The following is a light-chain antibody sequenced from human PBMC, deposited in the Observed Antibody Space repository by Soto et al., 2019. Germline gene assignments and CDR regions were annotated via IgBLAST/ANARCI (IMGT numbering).Light chain of an antibody. CDR3: MQATHLLT. CDR2: KIS. V-gene: IGKV2-24*01. J-gene: IGKJ4*01. Sequence: DIVMTQTPLSSPVTLGLPASISCRSSQSLVHSDCNTYLSWLHQRPGQPPRPLIYKISNLFSGVPARFSGSVAGTDFTLKISSVQAEDVAVYYCMQATHLLTFGGGTKVEIK. CDR1: QSLVHSDCNTY.